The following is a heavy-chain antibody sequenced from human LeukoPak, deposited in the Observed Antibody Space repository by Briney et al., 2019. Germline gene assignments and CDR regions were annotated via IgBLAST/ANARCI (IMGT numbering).Heavy chain of an antibody. Sequence: GGSLRLSCAASGFTFSSFAMTWVRQAPGKGLEWVSTITNSGGSTYYADSVKGRFTISRDNSKNTLYLQMNSLRAEDTAVYYCAKWMSDCSSFDYWGQGTLVTVSS. CDR1: GFTFSSFA. CDR3: AKWMSDCSSFDY. D-gene: IGHD2-15*01. V-gene: IGHV3-23*01. J-gene: IGHJ4*02. CDR2: ITNSGGST.